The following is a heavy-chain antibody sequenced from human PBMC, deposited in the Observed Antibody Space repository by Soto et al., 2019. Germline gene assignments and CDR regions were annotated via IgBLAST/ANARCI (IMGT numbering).Heavy chain of an antibody. V-gene: IGHV3-30-3*01. Sequence: PGGSLRLSCAASGFTFSSYAMHWVRQAPGKGLEWVAVISYDGSNKYYADSVKGRFTISRDNSKNTLYLQMNSLRAEDTAVYYCARELGQLQVTDAFDIWGKGTMVTVSS. D-gene: IGHD1-1*01. CDR1: GFTFSSYA. CDR2: ISYDGSNK. CDR3: ARELGQLQVTDAFDI. J-gene: IGHJ3*02.